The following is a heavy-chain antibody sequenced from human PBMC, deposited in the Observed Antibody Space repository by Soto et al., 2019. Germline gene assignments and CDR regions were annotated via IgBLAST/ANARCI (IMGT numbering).Heavy chain of an antibody. V-gene: IGHV1-69*06. J-gene: IGHJ6*02. CDR1: GGTFSSYA. CDR3: ARVAEVGASYYYYGMDV. Sequence: SVKVSCKASGGTFSSYAISWVRQAPGQGLEWMGGIIPIFGTANYAQKFQGRVTITADKSTSTAYMELSSLRSEDTAVYYCARVAEVGASYYYYGMDVWGQGTTVTVSS. D-gene: IGHD1-26*01. CDR2: IIPIFGTA.